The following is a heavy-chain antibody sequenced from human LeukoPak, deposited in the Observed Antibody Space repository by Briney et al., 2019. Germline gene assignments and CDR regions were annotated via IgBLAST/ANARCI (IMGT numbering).Heavy chain of an antibody. D-gene: IGHD2-2*01. J-gene: IGHJ4*02. CDR2: IYHSGST. Sequence: PSETLSLTCAVYGGSFSGYYWSWIRQPPGKGLEWIGEIYHSGSTNYNPSLTSQVTISVDTSKNQCSLTLSSVTAADTAVYYCAREPAAIDYWGQGNLVTVSS. V-gene: IGHV4-34*01. CDR1: GGSFSGYY. CDR3: AREPAAIDY.